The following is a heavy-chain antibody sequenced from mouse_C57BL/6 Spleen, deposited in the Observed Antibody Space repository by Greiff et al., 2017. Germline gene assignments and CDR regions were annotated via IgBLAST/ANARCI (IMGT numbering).Heavy chain of an antibody. CDR1: GFSLTSYG. V-gene: IGHV2-5*01. J-gene: IGHJ4*01. Sequence: QVQLQQSGPGLVQPSQSLSITCTVSGFSLTSYGVHWVRQSPGKGLEWVGVIWRGGSTDYNAAFMSRLSITKDNSKSQVFFKMNSLQADDTAIYYCAKTPYYYVSQYYYAMDYWGQGTSVTVSS. CDR2: IWRGGST. D-gene: IGHD1-1*01. CDR3: AKTPYYYVSQYYYAMDY.